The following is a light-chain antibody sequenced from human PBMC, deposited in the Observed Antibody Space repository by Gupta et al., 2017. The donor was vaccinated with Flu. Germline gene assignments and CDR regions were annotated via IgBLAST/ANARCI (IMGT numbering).Light chain of an antibody. CDR3: QQYKSYPRT. J-gene: IGKJ4*02. CDR1: QDISNY. Sequence: PSSLSASVGDSVTITCRASQDISNYLAWFQQKPGKAPTPLIYAASSLHSGVPSRFSGSGSGTDFTLTISRLQPDDFATYYCQQYKSYPRTFGEGTKVEIK. CDR2: AAS. V-gene: IGKV1-16*01.